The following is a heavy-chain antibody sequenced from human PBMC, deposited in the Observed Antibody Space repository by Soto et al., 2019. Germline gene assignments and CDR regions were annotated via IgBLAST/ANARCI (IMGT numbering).Heavy chain of an antibody. V-gene: IGHV1-69*13. CDR1: GGTFSSYA. CDR3: AREGYPPLKYYYYYGMDV. J-gene: IGHJ6*02. Sequence: SVKVSCKASGGTFSSYAISWVRQAPGQGLEWMGGIIPIFGTANYAQKFQGRVTITADESTSTAYMELSSLRSEDTAVYYCAREGYPPLKYYYYYGMDVWGQGTTVTVSS. CDR2: IIPIFGTA. D-gene: IGHD5-18*01.